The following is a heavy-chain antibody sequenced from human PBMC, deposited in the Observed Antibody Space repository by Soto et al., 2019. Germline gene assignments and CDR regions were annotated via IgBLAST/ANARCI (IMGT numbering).Heavy chain of an antibody. CDR3: ARDSKTHDFPNWFDP. D-gene: IGHD3-3*01. CDR1: GGSISSGGYY. Sequence: QVQLQESGPGLVKPSQTLSLTCTVSGGSISSGGYYWSWIRQHPGKGLEWIGYIYYSGSTYYNPSLKSRVTISVDTSKNQFSLKLSSVTAADTAVYYCARDSKTHDFPNWFDPWGQGTQVTVSS. CDR2: IYYSGST. J-gene: IGHJ5*02. V-gene: IGHV4-31*03.